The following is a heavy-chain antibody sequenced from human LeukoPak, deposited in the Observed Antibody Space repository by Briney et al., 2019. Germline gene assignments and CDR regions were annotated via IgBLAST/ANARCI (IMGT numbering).Heavy chain of an antibody. Sequence: SETLSLICTVSGGSISSYYWSWIRQPPGKGLEWIGYIYCSGSTNYNPSLKSRVTISVDTSKNQFSLKLSSVTAADTAVYYCARARVHIAAAGKNFWFDPWGQGTLVTVSS. V-gene: IGHV4-59*01. CDR3: ARARVHIAAAGKNFWFDP. D-gene: IGHD6-13*01. CDR1: GGSISSYY. CDR2: IYCSGST. J-gene: IGHJ5*02.